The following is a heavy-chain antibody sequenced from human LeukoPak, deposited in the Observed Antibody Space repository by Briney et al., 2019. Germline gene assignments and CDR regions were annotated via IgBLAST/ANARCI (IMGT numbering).Heavy chain of an antibody. CDR3: AKVNPGSGWYPYYFDY. V-gene: IGHV3-11*01. Sequence: GGSLRLSCAAAGFTFSDYYMSLIRQAPGKGLEWVSYISSSGSTIYYADSVKGRFTISRDNAKNSLYLQMNSLRAEDTAVYYCAKVNPGSGWYPYYFDYWGQGTLVTVSS. D-gene: IGHD6-19*01. J-gene: IGHJ4*02. CDR1: GFTFSDYY. CDR2: ISSSGSTI.